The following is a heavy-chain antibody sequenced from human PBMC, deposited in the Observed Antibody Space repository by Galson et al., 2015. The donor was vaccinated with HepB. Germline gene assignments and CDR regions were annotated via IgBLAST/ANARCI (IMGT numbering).Heavy chain of an antibody. J-gene: IGHJ3*02. D-gene: IGHD2-15*01. V-gene: IGHV4-39*02. CDR3: ARARLVVAAPHDAFDI. Sequence: TLSLTCSVSGGFISGSEYYWGWIRQPPGKGLEWIASIYYGGTTYYNPSLKSRVIISVATSMNQFSLKVTYVTAADSAVYYCARARLVVAAPHDAFDIWGQGTMVTVS. CDR1: GGFISGSEYY. CDR2: IYYGGTT.